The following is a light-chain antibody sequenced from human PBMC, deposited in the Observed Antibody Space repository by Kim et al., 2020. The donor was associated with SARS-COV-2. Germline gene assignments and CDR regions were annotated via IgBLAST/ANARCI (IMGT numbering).Light chain of an antibody. J-gene: IGLJ2*01. CDR3: QALDSSTVV. V-gene: IGLV3-1*01. Sequence: VCPGTAAWSTWCVNQLGIKCACWYQQKPGQSPVLGIYQNNKRPSGIPERFSGSNSGNTATLTISGTQAMDEADYYCQALDSSTVVFGGGTQLTVL. CDR1: QLGIKC. CDR2: QNN.